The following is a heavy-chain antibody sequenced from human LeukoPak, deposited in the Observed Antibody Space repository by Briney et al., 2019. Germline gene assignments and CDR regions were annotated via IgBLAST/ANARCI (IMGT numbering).Heavy chain of an antibody. V-gene: IGHV4-59*01. CDR2: IYYSGST. D-gene: IGHD5-24*01. J-gene: IGHJ6*03. CDR3: ARAMGYYYYMDV. Sequence: KPSETLSLTCTVSGGSISSYYWSWIRQPPGKGLEWIGYIYYSGSTNYNPSLKSRVTISVDTSKNQFSLKLSSVTAADTAVYYCARAMGYYYYMDVWGKGTTVTVSS. CDR1: GGSISSYY.